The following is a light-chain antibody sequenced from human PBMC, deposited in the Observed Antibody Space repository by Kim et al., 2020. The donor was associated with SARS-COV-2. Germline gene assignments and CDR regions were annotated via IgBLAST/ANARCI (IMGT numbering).Light chain of an antibody. Sequence: NFMLTQPHSVSESPGKTVTISCTRSGGSIDDNYVQWYQQRPGGVPTTVIYEDDQRPSGVSDRFSGSIDNSSNSASLTISGLKTEDEAAYYCQLYNRSNVVFGGGTQLTVL. V-gene: IGLV6-57*04. CDR1: GGSIDDNY. CDR3: QLYNRSNVV. CDR2: EDD. J-gene: IGLJ2*01.